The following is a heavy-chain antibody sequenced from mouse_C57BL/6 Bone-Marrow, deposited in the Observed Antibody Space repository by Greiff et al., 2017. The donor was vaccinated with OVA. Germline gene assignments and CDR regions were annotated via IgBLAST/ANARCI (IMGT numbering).Heavy chain of an antibody. D-gene: IGHD2-2*01. J-gene: IGHJ2*01. CDR1: GFTFSSYG. Sequence: DVHLVESGGDLVKPGGSLKLSCAASGFTFSSYGMSWVRQTPDKRLEWVATISSGGSYTYYPDSVKGRFTISRDNAKNTLYLQMSSLKSEDTAMYYCARWVTTKGDFDYWGQGTTLTVSS. CDR3: ARWVTTKGDFDY. CDR2: ISSGGSYT. V-gene: IGHV5-6*01.